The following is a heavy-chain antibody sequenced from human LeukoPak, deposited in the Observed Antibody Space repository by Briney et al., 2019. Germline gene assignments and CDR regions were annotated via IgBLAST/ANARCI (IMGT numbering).Heavy chain of an antibody. Sequence: SETLSLTCAVYGESFSGYYWSWIRQPPGKGLEWIGEINHSGSTNYNPSLKSRVTISVDTSKNQFSLKLSSVTAADTAVYYCARQPRDYDSSGYYYSPFGYWGQGTLVTVSS. V-gene: IGHV4-34*01. CDR1: GESFSGYY. J-gene: IGHJ4*02. CDR3: ARQPRDYDSSGYYYSPFGY. CDR2: INHSGST. D-gene: IGHD3-22*01.